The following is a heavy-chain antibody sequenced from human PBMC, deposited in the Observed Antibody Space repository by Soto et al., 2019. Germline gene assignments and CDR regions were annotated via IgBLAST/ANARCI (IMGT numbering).Heavy chain of an antibody. J-gene: IGHJ4*02. D-gene: IGHD2-15*01. CDR3: VVWSDSLGYCSGGSCYSGAY. V-gene: IGHV1-58*02. CDR1: GFTFTSSA. CDR2: IVVGCGNT. Sequence: SVKVSCKASGFTFTSSAMQWVRQARGQRLEWLGWIVVGCGNTNYAQKSQERVTITRDMSTSTAYMELSSLRSEDTAVYYCVVWSDSLGYCSGGSCYSGAYWGQGTLVTVSS.